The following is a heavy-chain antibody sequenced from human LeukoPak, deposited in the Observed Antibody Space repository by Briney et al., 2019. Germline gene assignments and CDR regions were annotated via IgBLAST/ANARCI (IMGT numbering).Heavy chain of an antibody. CDR2: IYYSGST. Sequence: SETLFLTCTVSGGSISSYYWSWIRQPPGKGLEWIGYIYYSGSTNYNPSLKSPVTISVDTSKNQFSLKLSSVTAADTAVYYCARDRGSSSWITNWGQGTLVTVSS. J-gene: IGHJ4*02. CDR1: GGSISSYY. V-gene: IGHV4-59*01. CDR3: ARDRGSSSWITN. D-gene: IGHD6-13*01.